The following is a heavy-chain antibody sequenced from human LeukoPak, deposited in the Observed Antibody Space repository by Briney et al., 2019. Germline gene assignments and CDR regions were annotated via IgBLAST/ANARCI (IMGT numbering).Heavy chain of an antibody. J-gene: IGHJ4*02. D-gene: IGHD4-11*01. CDR1: GFTFSFYG. Sequence: GGSLRLSCSASGFTFSFYGMHWVRQAPGKGLVYVSSISSDGGSTYYADSVKGRFTISRDNSKNTLSLQMRSLRPDDTAVYYCVKGRGVLTTVTTHYFDYWGQGTLVTVSS. CDR3: VKGRGVLTTVTTHYFDY. CDR2: ISSDGGST. V-gene: IGHV3-64D*09.